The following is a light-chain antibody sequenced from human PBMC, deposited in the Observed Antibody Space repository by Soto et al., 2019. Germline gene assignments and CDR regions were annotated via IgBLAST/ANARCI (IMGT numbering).Light chain of an antibody. CDR3: QQHNKWPLT. V-gene: IGKV3-15*01. CDR1: QSVNNY. CDR2: GIF. Sequence: EILMTQSPATVSLSPGERATLSFRASQSVNNYLAWYQQKPGQAPRLLVYGIFSRATGVPARFSGSGSGTEFTLTISSLQSEDSAVYYCQQHNKWPLTFGGGTKVDIK. J-gene: IGKJ4*01.